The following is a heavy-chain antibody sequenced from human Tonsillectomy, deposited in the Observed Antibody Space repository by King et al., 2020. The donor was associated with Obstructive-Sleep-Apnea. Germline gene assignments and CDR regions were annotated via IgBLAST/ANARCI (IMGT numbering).Heavy chain of an antibody. CDR1: GGSISSGNW. Sequence: VQLQESGPGLVKPSGTLSLTCVVSGGSISSGNWWSWVRQPPGKGLEWIGEIYHSGSTNYNPSLKSRVTISVDKSKNQFSLKLSSVTAADTAVYYCARGKYCSSTSCYGEEHYYYGMDVWGQGTTVTVSS. CDR2: IYHSGST. V-gene: IGHV4-4*02. J-gene: IGHJ6*02. D-gene: IGHD2-2*01. CDR3: ARGKYCSSTSCYGEEHYYYGMDV.